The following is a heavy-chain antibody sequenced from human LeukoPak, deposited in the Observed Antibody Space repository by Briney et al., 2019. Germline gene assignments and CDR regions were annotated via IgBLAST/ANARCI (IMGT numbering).Heavy chain of an antibody. Sequence: GASVKVSCKTSGYTFTSYDINWVRQATGQGLEWMGWMNPNSGNTGYAQKFQGRVTMTRNTSISTAYMELSSLRSEDTAVYYCAAQYRANYYYGMDVWGQGTTVTVSS. J-gene: IGHJ6*02. CDR3: AAQYRANYYYGMDV. V-gene: IGHV1-8*01. CDR1: GYTFTSYD. D-gene: IGHD6-6*01. CDR2: MNPNSGNT.